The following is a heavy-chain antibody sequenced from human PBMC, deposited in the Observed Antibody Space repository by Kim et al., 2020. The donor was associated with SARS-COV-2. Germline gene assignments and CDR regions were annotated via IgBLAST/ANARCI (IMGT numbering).Heavy chain of an antibody. J-gene: IGHJ4*01. CDR1: GFTFSSCA. D-gene: IGHD3-10*01. CDR3: AKEGYGSGSFYTQNFDS. Sequence: GGSLRLSCAASGFTFSSCAMSWVRQAPGKGLEWVANIIDNGRSRNYADSVKGRFTISRDNSKNTLYLQMNSLRAEDTALYYCAKEGYGSGSFYTQNFDS. V-gene: IGHV3-23*01. CDR2: IIDNGRSR.